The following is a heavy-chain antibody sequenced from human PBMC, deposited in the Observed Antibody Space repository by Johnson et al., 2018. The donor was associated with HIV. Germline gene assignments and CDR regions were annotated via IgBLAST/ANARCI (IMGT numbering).Heavy chain of an antibody. CDR1: GFTFSSYP. CDR2: ISYDGNNK. CDR3: AKSPAKDHGGNSGAFDI. V-gene: IGHV3-30*04. Sequence: QVQLVESGGGVVQPGRSQRLSCAASGFTFSSYPMHWVRQAPGKGLEWVAVISYDGNNKYYADSVRGRFTISRDNSKNTVYLQMNSLRAEDTAVYYCAKSPAKDHGGNSGAFDIWGQGTLVTVSS. D-gene: IGHD4-23*01. J-gene: IGHJ3*02.